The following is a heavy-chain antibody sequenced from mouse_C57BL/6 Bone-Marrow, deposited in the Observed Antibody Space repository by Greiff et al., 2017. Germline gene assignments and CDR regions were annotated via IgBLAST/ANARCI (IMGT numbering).Heavy chain of an antibody. D-gene: IGHD4-1*01. V-gene: IGHV7-1*01. Sequence: DVKLVESGGGLVQSGRSLRLSCATSGFTFSDFYMEWVRQAPGKGLEWIAASRNKANDYTTEYSASVKGRFIVSRDTSHSILYLQMNALRAEDTAIYYCARDASWDGGFAYWGQGTLVTVSA. CDR2: SRNKANDYTT. J-gene: IGHJ3*01. CDR3: ARDASWDGGFAY. CDR1: GFTFSDFY.